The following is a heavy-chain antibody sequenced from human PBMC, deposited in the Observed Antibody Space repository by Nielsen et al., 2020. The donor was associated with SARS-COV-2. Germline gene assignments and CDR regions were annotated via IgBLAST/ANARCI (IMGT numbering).Heavy chain of an antibody. J-gene: IGHJ6*03. D-gene: IGHD4-17*01. CDR3: ARARGVYGDYYYYYYTDV. CDR2: TYYRSKWYN. V-gene: IGHV6-1*01. Sequence: WIRQSPSRGLEWLGRTYYRSKWYNDYAVSVKSRITINPDTSKNQFSLHLNSVTPEDTAVYYCARARGVYGDYYYYYYTDVWGKGTTVTVS.